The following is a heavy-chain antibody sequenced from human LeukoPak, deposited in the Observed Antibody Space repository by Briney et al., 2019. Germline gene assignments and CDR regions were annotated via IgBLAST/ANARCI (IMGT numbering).Heavy chain of an antibody. J-gene: IGHJ6*02. V-gene: IGHV4-59*01. D-gene: IGHD4-4*01. CDR3: ARMTTVTTPLAYYYYGMDV. CDR1: GGSISSYY. CDR2: IYYSGST. Sequence: SETLSLTCTVSGGSISSYYWSWIRQPPGKGLEWIGYIYYSGSTNYNPSLKSRVTISVDTSKNQFSLKLSPVTAADTAVYYCARMTTVTTPLAYYYYGMDVWGQGTTVTVSS.